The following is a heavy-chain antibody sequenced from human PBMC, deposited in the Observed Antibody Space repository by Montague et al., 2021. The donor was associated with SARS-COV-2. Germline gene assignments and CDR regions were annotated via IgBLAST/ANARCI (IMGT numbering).Heavy chain of an antibody. CDR1: GFNFVGYT. J-gene: IGHJ4*02. Sequence: SLRLSCAASGFNFVGYTINWVRQAPGKGLEWVSAIGYDSTYKYYADSVKGRFTISRDNARNSVYLQMNSLGVGDTALYYCARMGLVAGFLPDYWGQGALVTVSS. CDR3: ARMGLVAGFLPDY. CDR2: IGYDSTYK. V-gene: IGHV3-21*01. D-gene: IGHD2-15*01.